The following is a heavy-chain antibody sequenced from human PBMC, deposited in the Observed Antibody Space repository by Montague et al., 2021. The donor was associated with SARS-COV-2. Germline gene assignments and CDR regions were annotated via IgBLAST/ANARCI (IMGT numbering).Heavy chain of an antibody. D-gene: IGHD3-9*01. J-gene: IGHJ5*02. CDR3: ARERYSFSLTRGSTWFDP. V-gene: IGHV4-34*01. CDR1: GGSFSGYY. Sequence: SETLSPTCAVYGGSFSGYYWSWIRQPPGKGLEWIGEINHSGSTNYNPSLKSRVTISVDTSKNQFSLKLSSVTAADTAVYYCARERYSFSLTRGSTWFDPGGQGTLVTVSS. CDR2: INHSGST.